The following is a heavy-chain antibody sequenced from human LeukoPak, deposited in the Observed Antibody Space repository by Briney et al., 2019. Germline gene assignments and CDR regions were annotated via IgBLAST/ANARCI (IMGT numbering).Heavy chain of an antibody. D-gene: IGHD5-18*01. CDR1: GGSISSSSYY. Sequence: KPSETLSLTCTVSGGSISSSSYYWGWIRQPPGKGLEWIGSIYYSGSTYYNPSLKSRVTISVDTSKNQFSLKLSFVTAADTAVYYCARHPAMVTGGFNYWGQGTLVTVSS. CDR3: ARHPAMVTGGFNY. V-gene: IGHV4-39*01. CDR2: IYYSGST. J-gene: IGHJ4*02.